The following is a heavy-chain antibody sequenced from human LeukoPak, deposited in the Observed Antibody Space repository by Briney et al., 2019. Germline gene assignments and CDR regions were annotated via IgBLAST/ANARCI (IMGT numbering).Heavy chain of an antibody. CDR2: ISGSGGGT. V-gene: IGHV3-23*01. CDR1: GLTFSSYA. J-gene: IGHJ4*02. Sequence: RGSLRLSCAASGLTFSSYAMSWVRQAPGKGLEWVSAISGSGGGTYYADSVKGRFTISRDNSKNTLYLQMNSLRAEDTAVYYCAKDSSGYYRYGDYWGQGTLVTVSS. D-gene: IGHD3-22*01. CDR3: AKDSSGYYRYGDY.